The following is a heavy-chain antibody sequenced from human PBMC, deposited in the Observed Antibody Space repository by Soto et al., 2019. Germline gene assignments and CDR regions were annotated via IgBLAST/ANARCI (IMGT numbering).Heavy chain of an antibody. CDR1: GFTFRDYD. CDR3: GRNGSKAARLDH. V-gene: IGHV3-11*01. D-gene: IGHD6-6*01. Sequence: PGGSLRLSCAASGFTFRDYDMNWIRQAPGKGLEWVSCISSSGTATYYADSVKGRFTISRDNAKNSLYVEMNSLRVEDSAVYYCGRNGSKAARLDHWGQGTLVTVSS. CDR2: ISSSGTAT. J-gene: IGHJ4*02.